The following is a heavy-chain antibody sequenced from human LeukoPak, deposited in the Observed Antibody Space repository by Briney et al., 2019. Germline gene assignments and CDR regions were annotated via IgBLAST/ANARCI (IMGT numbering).Heavy chain of an antibody. J-gene: IGHJ4*02. CDR3: AIIAAAGLEEMNFDY. CDR1: GYTFTGYY. V-gene: IGHV1-46*01. CDR2: INPSGGST. D-gene: IGHD6-13*01. Sequence: ASVKVSCKASGYTFTGYYMHWVRQAPGQGLEWMGIINPSGGSTSYAQKFQGRVTMTRDMSTSTVYMELSSLRSEDTAVYYCAIIAAAGLEEMNFDYWGQGTLVTVSS.